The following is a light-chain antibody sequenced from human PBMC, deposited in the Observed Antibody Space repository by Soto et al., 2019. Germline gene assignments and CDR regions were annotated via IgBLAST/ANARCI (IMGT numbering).Light chain of an antibody. CDR1: QSVNNN. Sequence: EVLMTQSPATLSVSPGERATLSCRASQSVNNNLAWYQQKPGQAPRLLIYGASTRATGIPARFSGSGSGTDFTLTITSLESEDFAVYYCQQYNEWWTFGQGTKVDIK. CDR3: QQYNEWWT. CDR2: GAS. J-gene: IGKJ1*01. V-gene: IGKV3D-15*01.